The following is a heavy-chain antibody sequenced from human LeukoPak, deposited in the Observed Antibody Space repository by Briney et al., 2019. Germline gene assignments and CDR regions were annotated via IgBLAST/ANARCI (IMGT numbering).Heavy chain of an antibody. CDR1: GGSFSPYY. D-gene: IGHD1-26*01. CDR2: IYYSGST. CDR3: AREEALGSGSFDY. V-gene: IGHV4-59*01. J-gene: IGHJ4*02. Sequence: SETLSLTCTVSGGSFSPYYWSWIRQPPGKGLEWIGYIYYSGSTNYNPSLKSRVTISVDTSKNQFSLKLGSVTAADTAVYYCAREEALGSGSFDYWGQGTLVTVSS.